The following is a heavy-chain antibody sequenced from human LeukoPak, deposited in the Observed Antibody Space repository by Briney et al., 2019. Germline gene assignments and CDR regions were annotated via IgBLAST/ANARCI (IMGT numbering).Heavy chain of an antibody. J-gene: IGHJ4*02. D-gene: IGHD1-1*01. CDR2: INPSGVST. CDR3: ARGRVRRGFFFGY. Sequence: ASVKVSCKASGYNFTTDYIHWVRQAPGQGLEWMGIINPSGVSTTYSQKFQGRVTMTKDTSTSTVYMELSSLRSEDTAVYYCARGRVRRGFFFGYWGQGTLVTVSS. CDR1: GYNFTTDY. V-gene: IGHV1-46*01.